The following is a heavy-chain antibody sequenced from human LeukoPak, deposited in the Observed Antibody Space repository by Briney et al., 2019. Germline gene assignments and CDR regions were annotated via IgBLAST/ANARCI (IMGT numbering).Heavy chain of an antibody. CDR1: GFTFSSYT. Sequence: PGGSLRLSCAVSGFTFSSYTMHWVRQAPGKGLEWVAVISYDGNNKYYADSVKGRFTISRDNSKNTLYLQMNSLRAEDTAVYYCAKVPTGITGTTRYFDYWGQGTLVTVSS. V-gene: IGHV3-30*04. CDR3: AKVPTGITGTTRYFDY. D-gene: IGHD1-7*01. CDR2: ISYDGNNK. J-gene: IGHJ4*02.